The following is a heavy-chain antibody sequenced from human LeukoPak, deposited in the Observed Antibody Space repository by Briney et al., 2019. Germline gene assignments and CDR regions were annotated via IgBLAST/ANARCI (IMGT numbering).Heavy chain of an antibody. CDR2: IYYSGST. CDR3: AFSVAGTRANY. J-gene: IGHJ4*02. V-gene: IGHV4-30-4*01. CDR1: GASISSGDYY. Sequence: MSSETLSLTCTVSGASISSGDYYWSWIRQPPGKGLEWIGYIYYSGSTDYNPSLKSRVIISVDTSKNQFSLKLSSVTAADTAVYYCAFSVAGTRANYWGQGTLVTVSS. D-gene: IGHD6-19*01.